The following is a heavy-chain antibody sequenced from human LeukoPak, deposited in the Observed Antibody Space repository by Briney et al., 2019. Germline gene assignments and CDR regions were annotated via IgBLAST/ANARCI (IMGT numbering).Heavy chain of an antibody. Sequence: ASVTVPCKASGFTFTSSAMQWVRQAPGQGPEWTGWINPDSGFTKYSQKFQGRVTMTTDTSISAGYMELRRLRSDDTAVYYCARDPSGDSSGYPFDQWGQGTLVTVSS. CDR2: INPDSGFT. D-gene: IGHD3-22*01. CDR3: ARDPSGDSSGYPFDQ. V-gene: IGHV1-2*02. CDR1: GFTFTSSA. J-gene: IGHJ4*02.